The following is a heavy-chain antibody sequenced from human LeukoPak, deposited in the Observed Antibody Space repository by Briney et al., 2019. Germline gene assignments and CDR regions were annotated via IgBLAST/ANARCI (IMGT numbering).Heavy chain of an antibody. CDR1: GFTFSDYY. V-gene: IGHV3-11*04. Sequence: GGSLRLSYAASGFTFSDYYMSWVRRAPGKGLEWGSYISSSGSTIYYADSVKGRFTISRDNAKNSLYLQMNSLRAEDTAVYYCATQIWGWRPDDAFDIWGQGTMVTVSS. CDR3: ATQIWGWRPDDAFDI. CDR2: ISSSGSTI. J-gene: IGHJ3*02. D-gene: IGHD7-27*01.